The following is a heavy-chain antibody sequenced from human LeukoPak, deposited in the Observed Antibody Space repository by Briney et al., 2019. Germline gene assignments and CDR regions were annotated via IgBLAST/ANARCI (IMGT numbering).Heavy chain of an antibody. CDR3: ARGGRITIFPSAFDI. CDR2: ISAYNGNT. D-gene: IGHD3-9*01. Sequence: ASVKVSCKASGYTFTSYGISWVRQTPGQGLEWMGWISAYNGNTNYAQKLQGRVTMTTDTSTSTAYMELRSLRSDDTAVYYCARGGRITIFPSAFDIWGQGTMVTVSS. J-gene: IGHJ3*02. CDR1: GYTFTSYG. V-gene: IGHV1-18*04.